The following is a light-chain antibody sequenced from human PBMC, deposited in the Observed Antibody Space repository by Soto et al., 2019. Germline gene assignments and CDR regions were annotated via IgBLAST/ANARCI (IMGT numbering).Light chain of an antibody. Sequence: EIVLTQSPGTLSLSPGERAILSCRASQSVSSSYLAWYQQKPGQAPRLLIYGASSRATGIPDRFSGSGSGTDFTLTIIRLEPEDFAVYYCQQYGSSPWGFGQGTKVDIK. CDR3: QQYGSSPWG. CDR1: QSVSSSY. J-gene: IGKJ1*01. V-gene: IGKV3-20*01. CDR2: GAS.